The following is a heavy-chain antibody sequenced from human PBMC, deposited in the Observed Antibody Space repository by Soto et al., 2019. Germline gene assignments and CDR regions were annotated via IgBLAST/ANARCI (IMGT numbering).Heavy chain of an antibody. CDR2: ISGSGGST. CDR1: GFTFSSYA. V-gene: IGHV3-23*01. J-gene: IGHJ2*01. D-gene: IGHD3-22*01. Sequence: EVQLLESGGGLVQPGGSLRLSCAASGFTFSSYAMSWVRQAPGKGLEWVSAISGSGGSTYYADSVKGRFTISRDNSKNTLYLQMNSLRAEDTAVYYCARGPYYYDSSGYPDEWYFDLWGRGTLVTVSS. CDR3: ARGPYYYDSSGYPDEWYFDL.